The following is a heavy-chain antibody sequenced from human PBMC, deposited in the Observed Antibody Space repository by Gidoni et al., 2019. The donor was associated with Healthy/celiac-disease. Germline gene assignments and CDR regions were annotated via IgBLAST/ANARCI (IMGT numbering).Heavy chain of an antibody. Sequence: QVQLVESGGGVVQPGRSLRLSCAASGFTFSSYGMHWVRQAPGKGLEWVAVISYDGSNKYYADSVKGRFTISRDNSKNTLYLQMNSLRAEDTAVYYCAKEGIFGAYYFDYWGQGTLVTVSS. J-gene: IGHJ4*02. CDR3: AKEGIFGAYYFDY. V-gene: IGHV3-30*18. CDR2: ISYDGSNK. D-gene: IGHD3-3*01. CDR1: GFTFSSYG.